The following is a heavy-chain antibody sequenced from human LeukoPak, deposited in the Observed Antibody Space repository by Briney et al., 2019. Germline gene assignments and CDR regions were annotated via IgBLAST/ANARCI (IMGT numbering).Heavy chain of an antibody. J-gene: IGHJ4*02. CDR3: ARGPLWGYDSSGYHPLDY. D-gene: IGHD3-22*01. Sequence: GGSLRLSCAASGFTFSSYAMSWVRQAPGKGLEWVSAISGSGGSTYYADSVKGRFTISRDNSKNTLYLQMNSLRAEDTAVYYCARGPLWGYDSSGYHPLDYWGQGTLVTVSS. CDR2: ISGSGGST. CDR1: GFTFSSYA. V-gene: IGHV3-23*01.